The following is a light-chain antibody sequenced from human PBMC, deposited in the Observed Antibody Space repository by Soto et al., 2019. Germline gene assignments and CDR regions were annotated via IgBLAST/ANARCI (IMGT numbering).Light chain of an antibody. Sequence: DIKMNQSPSTLSASVGDRVTITCRASQSISSWLAWYQQKPGKAPKLLTYKASSLESGVPSRFRGSGSGTEFPLTISSLQPDDFATYYCQQYNSYSVTFGQGTKVDIK. CDR1: QSISSW. CDR2: KAS. J-gene: IGKJ1*01. V-gene: IGKV1-5*03. CDR3: QQYNSYSVT.